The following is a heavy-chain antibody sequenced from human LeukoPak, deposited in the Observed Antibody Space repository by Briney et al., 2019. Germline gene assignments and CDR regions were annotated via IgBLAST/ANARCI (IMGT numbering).Heavy chain of an antibody. V-gene: IGHV3-23*01. CDR3: AKDLQNAAGAATSFEY. Sequence: GGSLRLSCVASGFTFSNYVMSWVRQAPGKGLEWISTVSGRGGATYYADRVKGLFTISRGKSKNTLYLQMNRPRVEDTAVYYCAKDLQNAAGAATSFEYSGQGTLVIVTA. D-gene: IGHD5-12*01. CDR1: GFTFSNYV. CDR2: VSGRGGAT. J-gene: IGHJ4*02.